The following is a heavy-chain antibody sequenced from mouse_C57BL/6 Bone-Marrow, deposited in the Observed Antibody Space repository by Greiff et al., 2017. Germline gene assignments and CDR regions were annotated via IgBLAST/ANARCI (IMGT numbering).Heavy chain of an antibody. Sequence: VQLQQSGAELVRPGASVKLSCTASGFNIKDYYMHWVKQRPEQGLEWIGRVDPEDGDNEYAPKFQGKATMTADTSSNTAYLQLSSLTSEDTAVYYCTTRGIWRGFAYWGQGTLVTVSA. V-gene: IGHV14-1*01. CDR1: GFNIKDYY. CDR2: VDPEDGDN. J-gene: IGHJ3*01. D-gene: IGHD1-1*02. CDR3: TTRGIWRGFAY.